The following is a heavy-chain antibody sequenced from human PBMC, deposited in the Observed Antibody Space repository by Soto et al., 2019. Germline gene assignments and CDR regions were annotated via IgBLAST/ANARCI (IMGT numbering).Heavy chain of an antibody. V-gene: IGHV4-30-2*01. CDR1: GGSVSSDSY. CDR2: IYHSGST. CDR3: ARTPDI. J-gene: IGHJ3*02. Sequence: SETLSLTCTVSGGSVSSDSYWSWVRQPPGKGLEWIGYIYHSGSTYYNPSLKSRVTVSVDRSKNQFSLKLSSVTAADTAVYYCARTPDIWGQGTMVTVSS.